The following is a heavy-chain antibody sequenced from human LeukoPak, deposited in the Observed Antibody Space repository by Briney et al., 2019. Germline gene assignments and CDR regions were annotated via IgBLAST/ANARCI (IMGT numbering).Heavy chain of an antibody. Sequence: GASVKVSCTASGGTFSSYAISWVRQAPGQGLEWMGGIIPIFGTANYAQKFQGRVTITADESTSTAYMELSSLRSEDTAVYYCARDRGWAGYSYGFYYWGQGTPVTVSS. CDR1: GGTFSSYA. D-gene: IGHD5-18*01. J-gene: IGHJ4*02. CDR2: IIPIFGTA. V-gene: IGHV1-69*13. CDR3: ARDRGWAGYSYGFYY.